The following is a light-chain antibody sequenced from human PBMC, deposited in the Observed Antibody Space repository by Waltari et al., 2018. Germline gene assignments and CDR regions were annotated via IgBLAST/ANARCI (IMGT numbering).Light chain of an antibody. CDR2: RAA. Sequence: DIQMTQSPSSLSASIGDTVTITCQASQGIGNDLNWYQQKPGKAPKLLIFRAASLHCGIPSRFSGTGSGTDFTLAINNLQPEDFATYYCQQGHSYPRTFGQGTTVE. CDR3: QQGHSYPRT. CDR1: QGIGND. V-gene: IGKV1-17*02. J-gene: IGKJ1*01.